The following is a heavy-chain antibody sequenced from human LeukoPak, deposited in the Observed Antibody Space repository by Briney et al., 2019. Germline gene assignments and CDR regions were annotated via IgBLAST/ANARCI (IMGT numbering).Heavy chain of an antibody. D-gene: IGHD3-22*01. V-gene: IGHV1-2*02. CDR1: GYTFTGYY. CDR3: AKSTYYYDSSGYYYVFNAFDI. Sequence: ASVKVSCKASGYTFTGYYMHWVRQAPGQGLEWMGWINPNSGGTNYAQKFQGRVTMTRDTSISTAYMELSRLRSDDTAVYYCAKSTYYYDSSGYYYVFNAFDIWGQGTVVTVSS. J-gene: IGHJ3*02. CDR2: INPNSGGT.